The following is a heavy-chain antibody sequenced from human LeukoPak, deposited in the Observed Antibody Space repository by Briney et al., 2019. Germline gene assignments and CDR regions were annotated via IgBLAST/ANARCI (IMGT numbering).Heavy chain of an antibody. J-gene: IGHJ4*02. CDR1: VFTFSSCW. CDR3: AKGGPAVRGVRASPLDY. Sequence: GGSLRLSCAASVFTFSSCWMSWVRQAPGKGLEWVANINQDGSEKYYVDSVKGRFTISRDNAKNSLYLQMNSLRAEDTAVYYCAKGGPAVRGVRASPLDYWGQGTLVTVSS. D-gene: IGHD3-10*01. CDR2: INQDGSEK. V-gene: IGHV3-7*03.